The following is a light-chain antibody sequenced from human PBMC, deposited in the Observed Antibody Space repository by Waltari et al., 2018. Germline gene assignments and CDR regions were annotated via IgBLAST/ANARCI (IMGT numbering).Light chain of an antibody. CDR2: AVT. CDR3: CSYLERTV. J-gene: IGLJ2*01. V-gene: IGLV2-23*02. CDR1: SSDVGGYDL. Sequence: QSALTQPASVSGSPGQSITISCAGTSSDVGGYDLVSWYQHHPDKAPKPLIYAVTKRPSGVSKRFSGSKSGNTASLTISGLQAEDEATYYCCSYLERTVFGGGTKLTVL.